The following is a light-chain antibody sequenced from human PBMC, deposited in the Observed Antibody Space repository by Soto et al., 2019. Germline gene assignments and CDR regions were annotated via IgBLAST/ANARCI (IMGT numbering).Light chain of an antibody. Sequence: QSVLTQPPSASGTPGQRGTISCSGSSSNIGSNYVYWYQQLPGTAPKLLIYRNNQRPSGVPDRFSGSKSDTSASLAISGLRSEDEADYYCAAWDDSRYWVFGGGTKVTVL. J-gene: IGLJ3*02. V-gene: IGLV1-47*01. CDR1: SSNIGSNY. CDR2: RNN. CDR3: AAWDDSRYWV.